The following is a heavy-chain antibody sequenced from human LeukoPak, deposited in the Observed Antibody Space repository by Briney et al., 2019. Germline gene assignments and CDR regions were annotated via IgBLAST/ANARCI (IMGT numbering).Heavy chain of an antibody. J-gene: IGHJ5*02. Sequence: PSETLSLTCAVYGGSFSGYYWSWIRQPPGKGLEWIGEINHSGSTNYNPSLKSRVTISVDTSKNQFSLKLSSVTAADTAVYYCARGRGISSLRPSGSWGQGTLVTVSS. D-gene: IGHD6-13*01. V-gene: IGHV4-34*01. CDR3: ARGRGISSLRPSGS. CDR2: INHSGST. CDR1: GGSFSGYY.